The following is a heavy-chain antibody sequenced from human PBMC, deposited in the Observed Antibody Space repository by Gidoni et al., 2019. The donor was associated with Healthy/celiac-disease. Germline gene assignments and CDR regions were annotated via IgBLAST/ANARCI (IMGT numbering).Heavy chain of an antibody. J-gene: IGHJ6*02. CDR3: AKDGTPDYGGNVRLFSYYYYYGMDV. V-gene: IGHV3-30*18. CDR2: ISYDGSNK. D-gene: IGHD4-17*01. Sequence: GGVVQPGRSLRLSCAASGFTFSSYGMHWVRQAPGKGLEWVAVISYDGSNKYYADSVKGRFTISRDNSKNTLYLQMNSLRAEDTAVYYCAKDGTPDYGGNVRLFSYYYYYGMDVWGQGTTVTVSS. CDR1: GFTFSSYG.